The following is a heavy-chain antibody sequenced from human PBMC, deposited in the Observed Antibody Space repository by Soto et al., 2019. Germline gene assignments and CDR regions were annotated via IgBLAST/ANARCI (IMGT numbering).Heavy chain of an antibody. CDR3: ARPRTSDLAYDI. CDR2: IKTDGSDT. Sequence: EVQLVESGGGLVQPGGSLRLSCAASGFTFSSYWMHWVRQSPGMGLVWVSRIKTDGSDTHYADSVKGRLTISRDNAKNTLYLQMNSLRDEDTAVYYCARPRTSDLAYDIWGQGTMVIVSS. V-gene: IGHV3-74*01. CDR1: GFTFSSYW. J-gene: IGHJ3*02.